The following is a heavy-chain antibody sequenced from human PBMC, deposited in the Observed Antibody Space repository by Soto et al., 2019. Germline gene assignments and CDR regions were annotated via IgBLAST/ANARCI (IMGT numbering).Heavy chain of an antibody. CDR3: ASTRDSSGWFFDY. D-gene: IGHD6-19*01. CDR2: ISGSGGST. CDR1: GFTFSSYA. V-gene: IGHV3-23*01. J-gene: IGHJ4*02. Sequence: EVQLLESGGGLVQPGGSLRLSCAASGFTFSSYAMSWVRQAPGQGLEWVSAISGSGGSTYYADSVKGRFTISRDNSKNTLYLQMNSLRAEDTAVYYCASTRDSSGWFFDYWGQGTLVTVSS.